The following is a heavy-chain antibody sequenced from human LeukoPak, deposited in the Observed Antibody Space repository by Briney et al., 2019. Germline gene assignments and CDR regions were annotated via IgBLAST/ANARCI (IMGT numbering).Heavy chain of an antibody. J-gene: IGHJ6*02. CDR1: GFDLSSYD. D-gene: IGHD5-12*01. Sequence: GGSLRLSCAASGFDLSSYDLNWVRQAPGKGLEWVSSISSSGSSIYYADSMKGRFIISRDNAKNSLSLQMNSLRDEDTAVYYCARDDIRGYYYGMDVWGQGTTVTVSS. V-gene: IGHV3-21*01. CDR3: ARDDIRGYYYGMDV. CDR2: ISSSGSSI.